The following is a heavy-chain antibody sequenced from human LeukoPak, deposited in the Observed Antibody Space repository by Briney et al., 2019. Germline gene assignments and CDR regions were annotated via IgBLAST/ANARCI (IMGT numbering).Heavy chain of an antibody. J-gene: IGHJ4*02. V-gene: IGHV1-69*13. CDR2: IIPIFATS. D-gene: IGHD5-24*01. Sequence: SVKVSCKTSGGTFRKFAISWVRQAPGQGLEWMGGIIPIFATSNYPQKFQGRVTITADEFTSTAYMELSSLRSDDTAVYYCASPPLSDGHNYATYYFEHWGQGTLVTVSS. CDR3: ASPPLSDGHNYATYYFEH. CDR1: GGTFRKFA.